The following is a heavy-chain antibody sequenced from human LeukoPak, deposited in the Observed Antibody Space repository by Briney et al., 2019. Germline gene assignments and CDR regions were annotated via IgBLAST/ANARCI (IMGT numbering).Heavy chain of an antibody. Sequence: ASVKDSCKASVYIFTGYYMHWVRQAPGQGLEWMGWINPNSGGTNYAQKFQGRVTMTRDTSISTAYMELSRLRSDDAAVYYCARGCLATTAPCSYWGQGTLVTVSS. J-gene: IGHJ4*02. CDR2: INPNSGGT. CDR3: ARGCLATTAPCSY. CDR1: VYIFTGYY. V-gene: IGHV1-2*02. D-gene: IGHD5-12*01.